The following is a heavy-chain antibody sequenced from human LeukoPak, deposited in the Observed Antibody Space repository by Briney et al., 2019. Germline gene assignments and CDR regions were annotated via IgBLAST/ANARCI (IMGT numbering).Heavy chain of an antibody. V-gene: IGHV4-61*08. CDR2: VYYSGST. CDR3: ARGNSYYYY. CDR1: GGSISSGGYY. Sequence: SQTLSLTCTVSGGSISSGGYYWSWIRQPPGKGLEWIGYVYYSGSTSYNPSLKSRVTISADTSKNQFSLRLSSVTAADTAVYYCARGNSYYYYWGQGTLVTVSS. D-gene: IGHD2-21*01. J-gene: IGHJ4*02.